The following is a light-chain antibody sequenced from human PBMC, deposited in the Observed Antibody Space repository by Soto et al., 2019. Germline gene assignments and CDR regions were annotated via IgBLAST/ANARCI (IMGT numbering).Light chain of an antibody. V-gene: IGKV1-5*03. Sequence: IQMTQSPSTLSASVGDRVTITCRASQSISSWLAWYQQKPGKAPKLLIYKASSLESGVPSRFSGSGSGTEFTLTISSLKPEDFATYYCQQSYSTPQFTFGPGTKVDIK. CDR3: QQSYSTPQFT. J-gene: IGKJ3*01. CDR1: QSISSW. CDR2: KAS.